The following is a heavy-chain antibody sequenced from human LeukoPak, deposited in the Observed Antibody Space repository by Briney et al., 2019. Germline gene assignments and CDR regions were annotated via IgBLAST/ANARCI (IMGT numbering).Heavy chain of an antibody. D-gene: IGHD3-10*01. CDR1: GDSISSGYY. Sequence: PSETLSLTCTVSGDSISSGYYWGWIRQPPGKGLEWIGSIYHSGSTYYNPSLKSRVTISVDTSKNQFSLKVNSLTAADTAVYYCATNYGEKLHPPPLDYWGQGTLVTVSS. J-gene: IGHJ4*02. CDR2: IYHSGST. CDR3: ATNYGEKLHPPPLDY. V-gene: IGHV4-38-2*02.